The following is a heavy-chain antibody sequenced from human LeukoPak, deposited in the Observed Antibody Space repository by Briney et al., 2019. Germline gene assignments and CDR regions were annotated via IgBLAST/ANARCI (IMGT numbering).Heavy chain of an antibody. CDR3: ASSSSTSRTDY. J-gene: IGHJ4*02. V-gene: IGHV4-34*01. Sequence: SETLSLTCAVYGGSFSGYYWSWIRQPPGKGLEWIGEINHSGSTNYNPSLKSRVTISVDTSKNQFSLKLSSVTAADTAVYYCASSSSTSRTDYWGQGILVTVSS. CDR2: INHSGST. D-gene: IGHD2-2*01. CDR1: GGSFSGYY.